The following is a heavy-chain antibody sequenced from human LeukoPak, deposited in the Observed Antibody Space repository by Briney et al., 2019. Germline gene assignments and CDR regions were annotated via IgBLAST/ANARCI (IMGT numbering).Heavy chain of an antibody. CDR1: GFTFSSYG. J-gene: IGHJ4*02. CDR3: ARENARSWYFDY. Sequence: PGGSLRLSCAASGFTFSSYGMPWVRQAPGKGLEWVAVIWYDGSNKYYADSVKGRFTISRDNSKNTLYLQMNSLRAEDTAVYYCARENARSWYFDYWGQGTLVTVSS. V-gene: IGHV3-33*01. D-gene: IGHD2-8*01. CDR2: IWYDGSNK.